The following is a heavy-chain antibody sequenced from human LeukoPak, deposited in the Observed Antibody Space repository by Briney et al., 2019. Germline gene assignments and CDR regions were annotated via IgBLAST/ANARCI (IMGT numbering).Heavy chain of an antibody. D-gene: IGHD3-22*01. Sequence: ASVKVSCKASGYIFTNYVLHWVRQAPGQGLEWMGWINTNTGNPTYAQGFTGRFVFSLDTSVSTAYLQISSLKADDTAMYYCARGDYDTHGYQTRWGQGTLVTVSS. CDR2: INTNTGNP. J-gene: IGHJ4*02. V-gene: IGHV7-4-1*02. CDR1: GYIFTNYV. CDR3: ARGDYDTHGYQTR.